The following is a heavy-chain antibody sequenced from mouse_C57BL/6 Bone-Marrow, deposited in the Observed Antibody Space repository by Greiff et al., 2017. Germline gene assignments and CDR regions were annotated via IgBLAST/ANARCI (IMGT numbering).Heavy chain of an antibody. V-gene: IGHV5-6*02. CDR2: ISSGGSYT. J-gene: IGHJ1*03. CDR3: ARRGDGRDWYFDV. Sequence: LVESGGDLVKPGGSLKLSCAASGFTFSSYGMSWVRQTPDKRLEWVATISSGGSYTYYPDSVKGRFTISRDNAKNTLYLQMSSLKSEDTAMYYCARRGDGRDWYFDVWGTGTTVTVSA. CDR1: GFTFSSYG.